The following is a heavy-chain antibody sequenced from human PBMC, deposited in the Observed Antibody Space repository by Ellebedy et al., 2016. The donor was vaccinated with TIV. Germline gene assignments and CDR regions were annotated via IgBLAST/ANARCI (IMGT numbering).Heavy chain of an antibody. CDR2: ISSTGTTI. CDR3: ASGAYDI. Sequence: GESLKISCAASGFTFSNNSMNWVRQAPGKGLEGVSYISSTGTTIYYADSVKGRFTISRDNAKISLYLQMNSLTAEDTAVYYCASGAYDIWGQGTMVTVSS. CDR1: GFTFSNNS. J-gene: IGHJ3*02. V-gene: IGHV3-48*04.